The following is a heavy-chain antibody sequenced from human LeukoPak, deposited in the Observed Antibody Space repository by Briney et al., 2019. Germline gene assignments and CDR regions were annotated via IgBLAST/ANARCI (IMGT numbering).Heavy chain of an antibody. D-gene: IGHD5-24*01. CDR1: GFTFSSHG. Sequence: GGSLRLSCAASGFTFSSHGMHWVRQAPGKGLEWVAVVRYDGSDKYYADSVKGRFTISRDNSKNTLYLQMNSLRAEGTALYYCAKTGGRDGYGFDSWGQGTLVTVSP. CDR2: VRYDGSDK. J-gene: IGHJ4*02. CDR3: AKTGGRDGYGFDS. V-gene: IGHV3-30*02.